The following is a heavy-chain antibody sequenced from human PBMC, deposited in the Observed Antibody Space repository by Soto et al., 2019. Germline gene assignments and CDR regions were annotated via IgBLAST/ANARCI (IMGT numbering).Heavy chain of an antibody. V-gene: IGHV3-23*01. CDR2: ISGRGGST. J-gene: IGHJ4*02. CDR3: AKNDLEWSLRYYFDY. CDR1: GFAFSTYA. Sequence: GGSLRLSCAASGFAFSTYAMSWVRQAPGKGLEWVSVISGRGGSTYYADSVKGRFPISRDNSKNTLYLQMNSLRAEDTAVYYCAKNDLEWSLRYYFDYWGQGTLVTVSS. D-gene: IGHD3-3*01.